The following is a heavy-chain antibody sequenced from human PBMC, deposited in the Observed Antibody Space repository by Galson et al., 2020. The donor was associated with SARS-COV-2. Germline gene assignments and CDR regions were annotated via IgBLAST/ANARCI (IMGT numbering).Heavy chain of an antibody. D-gene: IGHD3-3*01. CDR1: GFSLSTSGVG. J-gene: IGHJ4*02. Sequence: EYGPTLVKPTQTLTLTCTFSGFSLSTSGVGVGWIRQPPGKALEWLALIYWNDDKRYSPSLKSRLTITKDTSKNQVVLTMTNMDPGDTATYYCAQSASWSLTILGVLIGKDCFDYLGQGTLVTVT. CDR2: IYWNDDK. V-gene: IGHV2-5*01. CDR3: AQSASWSLTILGVLIGKDCFDY.